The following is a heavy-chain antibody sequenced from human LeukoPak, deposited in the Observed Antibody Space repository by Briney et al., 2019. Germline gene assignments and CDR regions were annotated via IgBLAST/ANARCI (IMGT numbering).Heavy chain of an antibody. Sequence: GASVKVSCKASGYTFTSYGISWVRQAPGQGLEWMGWISAYNGNTNYAQKLQGRVTMTTDTSTSTAYMELRSLRSDDTAVYYCARDRRDTMVRGLGNDHWGQGTLVTVSS. D-gene: IGHD3-10*01. CDR3: ARDRRDTMVRGLGNDH. V-gene: IGHV1-18*01. CDR2: ISAYNGNT. J-gene: IGHJ4*02. CDR1: GYTFTSYG.